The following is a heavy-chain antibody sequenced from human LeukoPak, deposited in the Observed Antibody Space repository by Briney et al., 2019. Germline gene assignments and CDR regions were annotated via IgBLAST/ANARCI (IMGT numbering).Heavy chain of an antibody. Sequence: GESLRLSCAASGFTFSSYSMNWVRQAPGKGLEWVSSISSSSSYIYYADSVKGRFTISRDNAKNSLYLQMNSLRAEDTAVYNCARDPTLYYDSSGRFDYWGQGSLVTVSS. CDR3: ARDPTLYYDSSGRFDY. CDR1: GFTFSSYS. D-gene: IGHD3-22*01. J-gene: IGHJ4*02. CDR2: ISSSSSYI. V-gene: IGHV3-21*01.